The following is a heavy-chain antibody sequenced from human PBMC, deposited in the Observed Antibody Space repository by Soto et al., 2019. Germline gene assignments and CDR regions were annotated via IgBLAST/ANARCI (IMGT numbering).Heavy chain of an antibody. CDR1: GGSISSGGYY. CDR3: ARDQGFGELYYYYGMDV. J-gene: IGHJ6*02. Sequence: QVQLQESGPGLVKPSQTLSLTCTVSGGSISSGGYYWSWIRQHPGKGLEWIGYIYYSGSTYYNPSLKIRVTISVDTSKNQFSLKLGSVTAADTAVYYCARDQGFGELYYYYGMDVWGQGTTVTVSS. V-gene: IGHV4-31*03. D-gene: IGHD3-10*01. CDR2: IYYSGST.